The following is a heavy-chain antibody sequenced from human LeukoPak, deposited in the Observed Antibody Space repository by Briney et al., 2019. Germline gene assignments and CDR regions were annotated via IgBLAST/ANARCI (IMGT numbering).Heavy chain of an antibody. CDR3: PRSFDYGDPFDY. V-gene: IGHV4-59*08. CDR1: GGSISSYY. CDR2: IYYSGST. J-gene: IGHJ4*02. Sequence: PSETLSLTSTVSGGSISSYYWSWIPQPPGKGLECIGYIYYSGSTNYNPSLKSRVTISVDTPKNQFSLKLSSVTAADTAVYYCPRSFDYGDPFDYWGQGTLVTVSS. D-gene: IGHD4-17*01.